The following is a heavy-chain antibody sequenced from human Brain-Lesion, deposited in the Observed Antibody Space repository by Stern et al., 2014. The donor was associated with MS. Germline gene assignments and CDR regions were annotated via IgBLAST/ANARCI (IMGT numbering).Heavy chain of an antibody. CDR1: GGSVSSTSYA. Sequence: VHLVESGPGLVKPSETLSLTCTVAGGSVSSTSYAWAWIRQPPGKGLEWIGTIYYSGNTYYSPSLKSRLTISLDTSKNQFSLLWSSGTAADTAVYYCAGEEDIRYCSGGSCTGNWFDPWGQGTLVTVSS. CDR3: AGEEDIRYCSGGSCTGNWFDP. J-gene: IGHJ5*02. V-gene: IGHV4-39*01. CDR2: IYYSGNT. D-gene: IGHD2-15*01.